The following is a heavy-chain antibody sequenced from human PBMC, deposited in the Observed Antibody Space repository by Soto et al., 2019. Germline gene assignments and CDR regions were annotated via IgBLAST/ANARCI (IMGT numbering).Heavy chain of an antibody. Sequence: ASVKVSGKTSGYTFTSYYINWVRQAPGQGLEWVGWMNTNSDDTRSAQKFRGRLTLTRDKSMRAVYMKLSNLRPDDTAVYYCAREWSAAGHFYGMDVWGQGTTVTVSS. J-gene: IGHJ6*02. CDR2: MNTNSDDT. V-gene: IGHV1-8*01. CDR1: GYTFTSYY. D-gene: IGHD6-13*01. CDR3: AREWSAAGHFYGMDV.